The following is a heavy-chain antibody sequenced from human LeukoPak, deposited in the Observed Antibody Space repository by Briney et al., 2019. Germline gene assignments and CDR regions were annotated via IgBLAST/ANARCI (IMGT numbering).Heavy chain of an antibody. V-gene: IGHV3-9*01. CDR1: TFXXXA. CDR3: ARDDQLEY. D-gene: IGHD2-2*01. CDR2: ISWNSGNI. J-gene: IGHJ4*02. Sequence: TFXXXAMHWXXXXPGKGLEWVSGISWNSGNIDYADSVKGRFTISRDNGKNSLFLQMNSLRAEDTALYYCARDDQLEYWGQGTLVTVSS.